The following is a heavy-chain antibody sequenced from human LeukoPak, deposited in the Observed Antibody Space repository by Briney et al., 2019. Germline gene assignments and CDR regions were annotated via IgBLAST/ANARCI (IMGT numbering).Heavy chain of an antibody. V-gene: IGHV1-46*03. J-gene: IGHJ4*02. CDR1: GYTFTSYY. Sequence: ASVKVSCKASGYTFTSYYMHWVRQAPGQGLEWVGIIHHIGGSTRYVQKFQGRVTMTRDTSKRTVYMELSSLRSEGTAVYYCARDDYSGSYRSGYYFDYWGQGTLVTVSS. CDR3: ARDDYSGSYRSGYYFDY. CDR2: IHHIGGST. D-gene: IGHD1-26*01.